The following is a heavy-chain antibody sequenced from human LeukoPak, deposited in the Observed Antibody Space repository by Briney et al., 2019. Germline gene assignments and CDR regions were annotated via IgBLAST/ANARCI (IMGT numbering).Heavy chain of an antibody. CDR1: VYTFTVYY. V-gene: IGHV1-2*02. CDR3: ARDGVYSSGWYVDY. J-gene: IGHJ4*02. CDR2: INPNSGGT. D-gene: IGHD6-19*01. Sequence: ASVTVSCTASVYTFTVYYMHWVRQAPGQGLEWMGWINPNSGGTNYAQKFQGRVTMTRDTSISTAYMELSRLRSDDTAVYYCARDGVYSSGWYVDYWGQGTLVTVSS.